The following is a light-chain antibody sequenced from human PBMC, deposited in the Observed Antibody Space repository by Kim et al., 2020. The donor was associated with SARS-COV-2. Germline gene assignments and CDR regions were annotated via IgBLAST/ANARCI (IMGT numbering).Light chain of an antibody. V-gene: IGLV2-14*03. J-gene: IGLJ2*01. CDR3: CSYTTSRTFY. CDR1: SSDVGGYNY. Sequence: QSALTQPASVSGSPGQSITISCTGTSSDVGGYNYVSWYQQHPGKAPKMMIYDVSERPSGVSDRFSGSKSGNTASLTISGLQAEDEADYYCCSYTTSRTFYFAGGTKLTVL. CDR2: DVS.